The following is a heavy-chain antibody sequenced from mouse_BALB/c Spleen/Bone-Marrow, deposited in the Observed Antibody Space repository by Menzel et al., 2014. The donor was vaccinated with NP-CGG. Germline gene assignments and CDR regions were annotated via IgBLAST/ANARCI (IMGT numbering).Heavy chain of an antibody. Sequence: VQLQQSGPGLAAPSQGLSIDCPVSGLSLTRYGVLWVRQPPGKGLVWLGVIWAGGRTNYNSALMSKLRISKDNSKNQVCLKMNSLQTDDTAMYYCARDPVYDGYEDAIGYWGQGTSVTGSS. D-gene: IGHD2-3*01. V-gene: IGHV2-9*02. CDR2: IWAGGRT. CDR3: ARDPVYDGYEDAIGY. CDR1: GLSLTRYG. J-gene: IGHJ4*01.